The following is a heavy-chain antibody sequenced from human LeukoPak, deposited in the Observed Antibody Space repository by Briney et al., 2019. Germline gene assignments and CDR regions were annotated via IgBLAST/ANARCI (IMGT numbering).Heavy chain of an antibody. V-gene: IGHV3-7*01. J-gene: IGHJ4*02. CDR3: ARGGEGYGDYVVDY. Sequence: GGSLRLSCAASGFTFSSYWMNWVRQAPGKGLEWVANINRDGSKKYYVDSVKGRFTISRDNSKNTLYLQMNSLRAEDTAVYYCARGGEGYGDYVVDYWGQGTLVTVSS. CDR1: GFTFSSYW. CDR2: INRDGSKK. D-gene: IGHD4-17*01.